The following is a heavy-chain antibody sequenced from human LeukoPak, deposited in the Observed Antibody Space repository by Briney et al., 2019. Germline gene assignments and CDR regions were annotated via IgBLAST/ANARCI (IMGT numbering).Heavy chain of an antibody. CDR1: GFTFSSYS. J-gene: IGHJ4*02. Sequence: GGSLRLSCAASGFTFSSYSMNWVRQAPGKGLEWVSSISSSSSYIYYADSVKGRFTISRDNAKNSLYLQMNSLRAEDTAVYYCARASSVFGVVIMSWSHTLDYWGQGTLVTVSS. CDR2: ISSSSSYI. D-gene: IGHD3-3*01. V-gene: IGHV3-21*01. CDR3: ARASSVFGVVIMSWSHTLDY.